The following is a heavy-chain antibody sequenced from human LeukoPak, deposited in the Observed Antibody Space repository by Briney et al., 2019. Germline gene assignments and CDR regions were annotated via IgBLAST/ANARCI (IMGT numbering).Heavy chain of an antibody. CDR2: MNPNSGNT. CDR3: ARASYYRHAFDI. CDR1: GYAFTSYD. V-gene: IGHV1-8*01. Sequence: ASVKDSCKASGYAFTSYDINWVRRATGQGLEWMGWMNPNSGNTGYAQKFQGRVTITRDTSASTAYMELSSLRSEDTAVYYCARASYYRHAFDIWGQGTMVTVSS. D-gene: IGHD1-26*01. J-gene: IGHJ3*02.